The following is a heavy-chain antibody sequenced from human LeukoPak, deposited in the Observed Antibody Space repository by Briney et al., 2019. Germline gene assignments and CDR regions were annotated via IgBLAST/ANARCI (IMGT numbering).Heavy chain of an antibody. CDR2: IWYDGSNK. V-gene: IGHV3-33*08. D-gene: IGHD3-3*01. CDR3: ARDLYYDFWSGYYLAYGMDV. J-gene: IGHJ6*02. CDR1: GFTFSSYG. Sequence: PGGSLRLSCAASGFTFSSYGMHWVRQAPGKGLEWVAVIWYDGSNKYYADSVKGRFTISGDNSKNTLYLQMNSLRAEDTAVYYCARDLYYDFWSGYYLAYGMDVWGQGTTVTVSS.